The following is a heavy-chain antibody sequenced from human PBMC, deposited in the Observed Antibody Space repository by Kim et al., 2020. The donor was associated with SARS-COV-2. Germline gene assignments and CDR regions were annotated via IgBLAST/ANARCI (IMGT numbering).Heavy chain of an antibody. Sequence: GGSLRLSCAPSGFTFSDYAMTWVRQAPGKGLEWVSAISGSGYTTYYADSVRGRFTISRDHLNNTLYLQMNSLRAEDTAVYFCAKGRGYNWNPYSWFDPWGQGTLVTVSS. CDR2: ISGSGYTT. D-gene: IGHD1-20*01. J-gene: IGHJ5*02. CDR3: AKGRGYNWNPYSWFDP. CDR1: GFTFSDYA. V-gene: IGHV3-23*01.